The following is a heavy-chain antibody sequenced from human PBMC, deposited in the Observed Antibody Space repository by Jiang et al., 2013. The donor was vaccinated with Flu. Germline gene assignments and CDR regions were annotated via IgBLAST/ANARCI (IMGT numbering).Heavy chain of an antibody. V-gene: IGHV1-2*02. CDR1: GYTFSGYY. J-gene: IGHJ4*02. CDR2: INCKSGGA. Sequence: SGAEVKKPRASVMVSCKASGYTFSGYYLQWVRQAPGQGLEWMGWINCKSGGAMYAQKFQGRVTMTSDASISTAYMELNRLTSDDTAVYYCARYPLVAIITTGPRFDFWGQGTLVTVPS. CDR3: ARYPLVAIITTGPRFDF. D-gene: IGHD1-1*01.